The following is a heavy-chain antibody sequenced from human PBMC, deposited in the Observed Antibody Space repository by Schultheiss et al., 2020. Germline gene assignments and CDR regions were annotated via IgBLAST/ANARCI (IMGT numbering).Heavy chain of an antibody. V-gene: IGHV3-48*04. Sequence: GESLKISCAASGFTFSSYGMHWVRQAPGKGLEWVSYISSSSSTIYYADSVQGRFTISRDNAENSLYLQMNSLRAEDTAVYYCARTANRVEDFWGQGALVTVSS. CDR1: GFTFSSYG. CDR3: ARTANRVEDF. CDR2: ISSSSSTI. D-gene: IGHD2-21*02. J-gene: IGHJ4*02.